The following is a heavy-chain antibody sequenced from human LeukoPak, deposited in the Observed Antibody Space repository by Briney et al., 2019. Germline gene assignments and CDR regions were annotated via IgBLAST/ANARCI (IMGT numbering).Heavy chain of an antibody. CDR2: ISHDEVST. CDR3: ARQATSLGYFYSYLDV. Sequence: GRSLRLSCAASGFTFSRHPMHWVRQAPGKGLEWVALISHDEVSTYYVNSVKGRFTISRDKSKNTLFLQMNSLRPEDTAVYYCARQATSLGYFYSYLDVWGTGTTVTVSS. CDR1: GFTFSRHP. J-gene: IGHJ6*03. V-gene: IGHV3-30*01.